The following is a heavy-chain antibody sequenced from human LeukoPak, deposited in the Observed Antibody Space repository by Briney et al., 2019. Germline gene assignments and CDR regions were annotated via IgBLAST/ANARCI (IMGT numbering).Heavy chain of an antibody. J-gene: IGHJ6*03. CDR3: ARAQLKPSLERTYSYYFHYYYMDV. Sequence: PSETLSLTCTVSGGSFSNYDWSWFRQPPGKGLEWIGYIYYTGSTNYNPSLKSRATISIDTSKNQFSLKVRSVTAADTAAYYCARAQLKPSLERTYSYYFHYYYMDVWGQGTTVIVSS. V-gene: IGHV4-59*01. CDR2: IYYTGST. CDR1: GGSFSNYD. D-gene: IGHD2-15*01.